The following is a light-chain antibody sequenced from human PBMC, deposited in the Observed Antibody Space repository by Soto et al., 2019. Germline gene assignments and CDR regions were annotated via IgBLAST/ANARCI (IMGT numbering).Light chain of an antibody. V-gene: IGKV3-20*01. CDR2: GAY. CDR3: QQYGSSATIN. CDR1: QSVSSSY. Sequence: IVCTQAPGTLYFSPGERATRSCIDIQSVSSSYLAWYQKKPGQAPRLIIYGAYRRATGIPDRFSGSGSGTDFTLTISGLEPEDFAVYYGQQYGSSATINCGQGTRLEIK. J-gene: IGKJ5*01.